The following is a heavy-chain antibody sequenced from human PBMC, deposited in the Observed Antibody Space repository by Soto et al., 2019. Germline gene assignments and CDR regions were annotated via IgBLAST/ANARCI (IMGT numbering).Heavy chain of an antibody. D-gene: IGHD6-6*01. CDR2: ISGSGGST. CDR3: AKDLEEYSSSADY. J-gene: IGHJ4*02. V-gene: IGHV3-23*01. CDR1: GFTFSSYS. Sequence: GGSLRLSCAASGFTFSSYSMSWVRQAPGKGLEWVSAISGSGGSTYYADSVKGRFTISRDNSKNTLYLQMNSLRAEDTAVYYCAKDLEEYSSSADYWGQGTLVTVSS.